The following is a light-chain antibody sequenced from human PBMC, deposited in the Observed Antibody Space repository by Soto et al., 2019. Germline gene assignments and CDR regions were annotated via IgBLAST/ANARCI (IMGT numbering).Light chain of an antibody. V-gene: IGLV2-14*01. CDR3: TSYTSSGTLEV. Sequence: QSALTQPASVSGSPGQSITISCTGTSSDVGGYNYVSWYQQHPGKAPKLMIYEVSNRPLGVSNRFSGSKSGNTASLTISGLQAEDEADYYCTSYTSSGTLEVFGTGTKLTVL. J-gene: IGLJ1*01. CDR1: SSDVGGYNY. CDR2: EVS.